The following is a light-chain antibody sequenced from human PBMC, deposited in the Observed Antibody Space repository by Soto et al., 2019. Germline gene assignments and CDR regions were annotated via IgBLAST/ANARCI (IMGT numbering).Light chain of an antibody. CDR1: QSISSW. CDR3: QHYNSFPT. CDR2: KTS. Sequence: DIQMTQSPSTLSASVGDRVTITCRASQSISSWLAWYQQKPGKAPQLLIYKTSSLESGVPSRFSGSGSGTEITLTISNLQPDDVSTYYCQHYNSFPTFGQGTKVEIK. J-gene: IGKJ1*01. V-gene: IGKV1-5*03.